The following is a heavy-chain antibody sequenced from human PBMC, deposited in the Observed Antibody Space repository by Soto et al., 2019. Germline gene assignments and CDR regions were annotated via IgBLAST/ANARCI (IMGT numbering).Heavy chain of an antibody. Sequence: GGSLRLPCAASGFTFSIYSMNWVRQAPGKGLEWVSSISSSSSYIYYADSVKGRFTISRDNAKNSLYLQMNSLSAEDTAVYYCARDKILVATHFDYWGQGTLVTVSS. CDR1: GFTFSIYS. D-gene: IGHD5-12*01. CDR2: ISSSSSYI. CDR3: ARDKILVATHFDY. J-gene: IGHJ4*02. V-gene: IGHV3-21*01.